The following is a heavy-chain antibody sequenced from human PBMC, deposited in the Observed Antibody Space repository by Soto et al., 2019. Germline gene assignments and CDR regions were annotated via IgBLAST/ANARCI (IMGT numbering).Heavy chain of an antibody. J-gene: IGHJ4*02. CDR2: ISSDGSNK. CDR1: GFSFNSYG. V-gene: IGHV3-30*18. D-gene: IGHD6-6*01. CDR3: VKDMTPYARSSPGDY. Sequence: PGGSLRLSCAASGFSFNSYGMHWVRQAPGKGLEWVAVISSDGSNKYYADSVKGRFTISRDNSRNTLDLQMNSLRAEDTAMYYCVKDMTPYARSSPGDYWGQGTLVTVSS.